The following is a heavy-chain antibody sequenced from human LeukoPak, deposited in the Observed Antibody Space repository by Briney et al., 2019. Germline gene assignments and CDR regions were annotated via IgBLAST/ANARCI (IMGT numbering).Heavy chain of an antibody. J-gene: IGHJ4*02. CDR2: ISGSGGST. Sequence: PGGSLRLSCAASGFTFSSYAMSWVRQAPGKGLEWVSAISGSGGSTYYADSVKGRFTISRDNSKNTLYLQMNSQRAEDTAVYYCAKDSNGCSGGSCYSGYYWGQGTLVTVSS. D-gene: IGHD2-15*01. CDR1: GFTFSSYA. V-gene: IGHV3-23*01. CDR3: AKDSNGCSGGSCYSGYY.